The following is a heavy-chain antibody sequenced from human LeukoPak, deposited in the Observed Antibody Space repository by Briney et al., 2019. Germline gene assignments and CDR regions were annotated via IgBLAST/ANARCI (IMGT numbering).Heavy chain of an antibody. V-gene: IGHV1-69*13. Sequence: SVKVSCKASGGTFSSYAISWVRQAPGQGLEWMGGIIPIFGTANYAQKFQGRVTITADESTSTAYMELSSLRSEDTAVYYCARGVTVTGTTTPADYWGQGTLVTVSS. CDR1: GGTFSSYA. CDR2: IIPIFGTA. J-gene: IGHJ4*02. CDR3: ARGVTVTGTTTPADY. D-gene: IGHD1-7*01.